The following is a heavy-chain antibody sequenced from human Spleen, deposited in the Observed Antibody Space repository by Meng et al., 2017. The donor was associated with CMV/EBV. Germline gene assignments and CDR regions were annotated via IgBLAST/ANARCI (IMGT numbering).Heavy chain of an antibody. Sequence: AASGFPFDNFGMHWVRQAPGKGLEWVTFIRFDGSDESYADSVKGRFTISRDNSKNTVYLQMNSLRPEDTALYYCAKDHNIVTRYEENWGQGTMVTVSS. J-gene: IGHJ3*01. CDR3: AKDHNIVTRYEEN. CDR1: GFPFDNFG. D-gene: IGHD3-9*01. V-gene: IGHV3-30*02. CDR2: IRFDGSDE.